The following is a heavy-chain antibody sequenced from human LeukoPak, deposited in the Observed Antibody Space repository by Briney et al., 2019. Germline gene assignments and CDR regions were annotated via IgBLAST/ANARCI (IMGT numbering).Heavy chain of an antibody. J-gene: IGHJ4*02. CDR2: IIPILGIA. CDR3: ATSWLGYYFDY. Sequence: GASVKVSCKASGGTFSTSAFTWVRQAPGQGLEWMGRIIPILGIANYAQKFQGRVTITADKSTSTAYMELSSLRSEDTAVYYCATSWLGYYFDYWGQGTLVTVSS. D-gene: IGHD3-10*01. CDR1: GGTFSTSA. V-gene: IGHV1-69*04.